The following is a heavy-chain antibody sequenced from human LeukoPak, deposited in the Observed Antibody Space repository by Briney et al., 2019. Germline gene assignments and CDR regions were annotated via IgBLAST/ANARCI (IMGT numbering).Heavy chain of an antibody. Sequence: GGSLRLSCAASGFTFNNYAMTWVRQAPGKGLEWVSTISGSGDSTHYADSVKGRFTISRDNSKNTLYMQMNSLRVEDTAVYYCVKGCSYTGCYTSDYGGQGTLVTVSS. CDR3: VKGCSYTGCYTSDY. CDR2: ISGSGDST. CDR1: GFTFNNYA. V-gene: IGHV3-23*01. J-gene: IGHJ4*02. D-gene: IGHD2-15*01.